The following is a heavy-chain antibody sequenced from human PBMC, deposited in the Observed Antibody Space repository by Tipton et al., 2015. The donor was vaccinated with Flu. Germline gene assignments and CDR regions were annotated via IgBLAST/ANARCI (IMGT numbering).Heavy chain of an antibody. CDR2: ISGSGGST. CDR3: AKDQRVVPYYMDV. J-gene: IGHJ6*03. CDR1: GFTFSSYA. V-gene: IGHV3-23*01. D-gene: IGHD2-15*01. Sequence: SLRLSCAASGFTFSSYAMSWVRQAPGKGLEWVSAISGSGGSTYYADSVKGRFTISRDNSKNTLYLQMNSLRAEDTAVYYCAKDQRVVPYYMDVWGKGTTVTVSS.